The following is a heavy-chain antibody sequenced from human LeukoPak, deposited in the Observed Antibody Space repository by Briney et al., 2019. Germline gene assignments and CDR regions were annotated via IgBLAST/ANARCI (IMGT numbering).Heavy chain of an antibody. CDR3: ARGRRYCSSTSCFETYYYYYGMDV. Sequence: PSETLSLTCAVSGGSISSGGYSWSWIRQPPGKGLEWIGYIYHSGSTNYNPSLKSRVTISVDTSKNQFSLKLSSVTAADTAVYYCARGRRYCSSTSCFETYYYYYGMDVWGQGTTVTVSS. V-gene: IGHV4-30-2*01. CDR2: IYHSGST. CDR1: GGSISSGGYS. J-gene: IGHJ6*02. D-gene: IGHD2-2*01.